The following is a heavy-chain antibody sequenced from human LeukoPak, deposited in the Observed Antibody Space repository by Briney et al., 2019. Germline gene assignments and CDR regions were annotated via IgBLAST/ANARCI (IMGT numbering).Heavy chain of an antibody. V-gene: IGHV1-69*04. Sequence: GSSVKVSCEASGGTFSSYAISWVRQAPGQGLEWMGRIIPILGIANYAQKFQGRVTITADKSTSTAYMELSSLRSEDTAVYYCARELELPQYYFDYWGQGTLVTVSS. D-gene: IGHD1-7*01. CDR3: ARELELPQYYFDY. J-gene: IGHJ4*02. CDR1: GGTFSSYA. CDR2: IIPILGIA.